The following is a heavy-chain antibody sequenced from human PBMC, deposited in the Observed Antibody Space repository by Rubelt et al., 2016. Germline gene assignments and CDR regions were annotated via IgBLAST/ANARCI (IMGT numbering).Heavy chain of an antibody. D-gene: IGHD2-2*01. Sequence: QLQLQESGPELVKPSETLSLTCTVSGDSISSSSSYWGWIRQPPGKGLEWIGNIYYSGSTNYNPSLKSRVTISMDTSKNQFCLRLSSVTAAETAIYYCARRPPNSPSSWGQGTLVTVSS. CDR3: ARRPPNSPSS. J-gene: IGHJ4*02. CDR2: IYYSGST. CDR1: GDSISSSSSY. V-gene: IGHV4-39*01.